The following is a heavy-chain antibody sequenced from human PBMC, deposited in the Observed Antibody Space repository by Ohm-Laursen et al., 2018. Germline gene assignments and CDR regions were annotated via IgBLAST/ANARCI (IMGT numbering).Heavy chain of an antibody. CDR3: ARRSGWGSYRVLHAFDI. V-gene: IGHV4-59*01. CDR2: IYYSGST. CDR1: GGSISSYY. D-gene: IGHD3-16*02. Sequence: GTLSLTCTVSGGSISSYYWSWIRQPPGKGLEWIGYIYYSGSTNYNPSLKSRVTISVDTSKNQFSLKLSSVTAADTAVYYCARRSGWGSYRVLHAFDIWGQGTMVTVSS. J-gene: IGHJ3*02.